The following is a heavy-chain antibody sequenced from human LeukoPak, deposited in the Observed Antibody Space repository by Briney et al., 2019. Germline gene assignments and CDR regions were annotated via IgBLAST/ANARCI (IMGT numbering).Heavy chain of an antibody. J-gene: IGHJ5*02. Sequence: GGSLRLSCAASGFTFSSYWMSWVRQAPGKGLEWVANIKQGGSEKYYVDSVKGRFTISRDNAKNTLYLQMNSLRAEDTAVYYCAREKRYTLYNWFDPWGQGTLVTVSS. V-gene: IGHV3-7*01. CDR3: AREKRYTLYNWFDP. CDR1: GFTFSSYW. D-gene: IGHD1-1*01. CDR2: IKQGGSEK.